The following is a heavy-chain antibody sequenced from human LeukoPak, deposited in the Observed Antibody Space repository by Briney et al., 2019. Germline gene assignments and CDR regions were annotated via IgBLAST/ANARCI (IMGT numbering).Heavy chain of an antibody. J-gene: IGHJ4*02. CDR2: MYVSGNT. V-gene: IGHV4-4*07. CDR1: GGFISHYY. CDR3: ARDTAGGSYYNVFDL. Sequence: SETLSLTCTVFGGFISHYYWSWIRQSAGRGLEWIGRMYVSGNTNYNPSLKSRVTLSLETSKNQFSLRLNSVTAADTAVYYCARDTAGGSYYNVFDLWGRGTLVVVSS. D-gene: IGHD1-26*01.